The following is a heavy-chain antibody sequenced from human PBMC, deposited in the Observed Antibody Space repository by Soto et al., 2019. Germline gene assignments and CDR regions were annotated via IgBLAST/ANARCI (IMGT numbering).Heavy chain of an antibody. V-gene: IGHV4-59*01. J-gene: IGHJ4*02. CDR2: IYYSGST. CDR1: GGSISSYY. Sequence: SETVSLTXTVSGGSISSYYWSWIRQPPGKGLEWIGYIYYSGSTNYNPSLKSRVTISVDTSKNQFSLKLSSVTAADTAVYYCARGLGDFRSGYVWSFDYWGQGTLVTVSS. D-gene: IGHD3-3*01. CDR3: ARGLGDFRSGYVWSFDY.